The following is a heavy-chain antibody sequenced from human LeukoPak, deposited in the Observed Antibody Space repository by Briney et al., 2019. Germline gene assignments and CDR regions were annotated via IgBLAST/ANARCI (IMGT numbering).Heavy chain of an antibody. V-gene: IGHV3-23*01. CDR3: AKGRSCTNGVCYSWFPEI. CDR2: ISGSGDIT. J-gene: IGHJ3*02. CDR1: GFTFSTYA. Sequence: PGGSLRLPCAASGFTFSTYAMSGVRQAPGKGLEGVSAISGSGDITYLADPVKGRFTISRDNSKNTLYLQMNSLRAEDTAVYYGAKGRSCTNGVCYSWFPEIWGQGTMVTVSS. D-gene: IGHD2-8*01.